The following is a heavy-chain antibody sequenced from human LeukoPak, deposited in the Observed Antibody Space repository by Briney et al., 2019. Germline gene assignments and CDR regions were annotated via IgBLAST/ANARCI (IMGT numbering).Heavy chain of an antibody. V-gene: IGHV1-2*04. D-gene: IGHD3-10*01. CDR2: INPDSGDT. J-gene: IGHJ4*02. Sequence: ASVKVSCKASGYTFSDYYIHWVRQAPGQGLEWMGWINPDSGDTNYEQKFQDWVTMTRDTSVNTVYMELSSLKSDDTAVYYCARVGYYYGAGSNFKALDSWGQGTLVIVSS. CDR1: GYTFSDYY. CDR3: ARVGYYYGAGSNFKALDS.